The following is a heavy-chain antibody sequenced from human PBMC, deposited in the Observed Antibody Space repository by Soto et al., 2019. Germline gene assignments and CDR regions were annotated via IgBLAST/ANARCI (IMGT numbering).Heavy chain of an antibody. CDR3: ARYHAHIAAADPALDY. D-gene: IGHD6-13*01. CDR2: IIPIFGTA. Sequence: QGQLVQSGAEVKKPGSSVKVSCKASGGTFSSYAISWVRQAPGQGREWMGGIIPIFGTANYAQKLQGRVTITADESKRTAYMELSRLRSHDTAVYYCARYHAHIAAADPALDYWGQGTLVTVSS. CDR1: GGTFSSYA. J-gene: IGHJ4*02. V-gene: IGHV1-69*01.